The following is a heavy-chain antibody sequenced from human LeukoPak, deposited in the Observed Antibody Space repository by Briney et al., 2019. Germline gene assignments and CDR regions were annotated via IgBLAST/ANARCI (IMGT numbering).Heavy chain of an antibody. CDR1: GGSISSYY. CDR3: ASGLSGNTLYP. J-gene: IGHJ5*02. V-gene: IGHV4-59*01. CDR2: IYYSGST. Sequence: ASETLSLTCTVSGGSISSYYWSWIRQPPGKGLEWIGYIYYSGSTNYNPSLKSRVTISVDTSKNQFSLKLSSVTAADTAVYYCASGLSGNTLYPWGQGTLVTVSS. D-gene: IGHD1-20*01.